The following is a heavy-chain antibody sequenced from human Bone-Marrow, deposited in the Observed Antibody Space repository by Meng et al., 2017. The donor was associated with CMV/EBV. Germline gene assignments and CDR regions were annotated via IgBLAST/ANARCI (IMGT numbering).Heavy chain of an antibody. CDR1: GGSISSSNW. J-gene: IGHJ5*02. CDR2: IYHSGST. CDR3: ARIGGIVVVPAATRDWWFDP. D-gene: IGHD2-2*01. Sequence: GSLRLSCAVSGGSISSSNWWSWVRQPPGKGLEWIGEIYHSGSTNYNPSLKSRVTISVDKSKNQFSLELSSVTAEDTAVYYCARIGGIVVVPAATRDWWFDPWGQGTLVTVSS. V-gene: IGHV4-4*02.